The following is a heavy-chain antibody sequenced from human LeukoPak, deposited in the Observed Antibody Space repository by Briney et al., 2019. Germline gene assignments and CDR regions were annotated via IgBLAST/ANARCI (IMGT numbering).Heavy chain of an antibody. CDR2: IYTSGST. CDR1: GGSISSATYY. D-gene: IGHD6-13*01. V-gene: IGHV4-61*02. CDR3: ARVGAAGDYYFDY. J-gene: IGHJ4*02. Sequence: SETLSLTCTVSGGSISSATYYWNWIRQPTGKGLEWIGRIYTSGSTDYNPSLKSRVTISVDTSKNQFSLKLTSVTAADTAVYYCARVGAAGDYYFDYWGQGTLVTVSS.